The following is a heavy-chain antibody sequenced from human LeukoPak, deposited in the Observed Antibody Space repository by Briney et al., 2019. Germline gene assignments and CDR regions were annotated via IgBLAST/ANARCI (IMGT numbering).Heavy chain of an antibody. Sequence: GGSLRLSCAASGFTFSTYRMSWVRQAPGKGLEWVANIKQDGSEKHYVDSVKGRFTISRDNAKNSLYLQMSSLRAEDTAVYYCTRVEETATTAAIIRKNSYYYYYMDVWGKGNTVTASS. V-gene: IGHV3-7*01. CDR3: TRVEETATTAAIIRKNSYYYYYMDV. J-gene: IGHJ6*03. CDR2: IKQDGSEK. CDR1: GFTFSTYR. D-gene: IGHD4-11*01.